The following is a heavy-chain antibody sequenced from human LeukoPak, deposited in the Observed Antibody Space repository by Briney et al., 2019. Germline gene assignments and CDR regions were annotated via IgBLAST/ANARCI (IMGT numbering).Heavy chain of an antibody. J-gene: IGHJ4*02. Sequence: GGSLRLSCAASGFTFSDYYMNWIRQAPGKGLEWVAYITNSGNAIQYADSVKGRFTISRDNAQSSLFLEMNSLTAEDTALYYCVRDRAYYDSRNYYHYFDYWGQGILVTVSS. V-gene: IGHV3-11*01. CDR1: GFTFSDYY. CDR3: VRDRAYYDSRNYYHYFDY. D-gene: IGHD3-22*01. CDR2: ITNSGNAI.